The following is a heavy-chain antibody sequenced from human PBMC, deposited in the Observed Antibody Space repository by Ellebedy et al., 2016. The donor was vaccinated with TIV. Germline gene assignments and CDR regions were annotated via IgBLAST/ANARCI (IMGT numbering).Heavy chain of an antibody. CDR1: GGSFSGYY. CDR2: INHSGST. Sequence: SETLSLIXAVYGGSFSGYYWSWIRQPPGKGLEWIGEINHSGSTNYNPSLKSRVTISVDTSKNQFSLKLSSVTAADTAVYYCARDPRFHDFWSGYRGFDYWGQGTLVTVSS. CDR3: ARDPRFHDFWSGYRGFDY. D-gene: IGHD3-3*01. V-gene: IGHV4-34*01. J-gene: IGHJ4*02.